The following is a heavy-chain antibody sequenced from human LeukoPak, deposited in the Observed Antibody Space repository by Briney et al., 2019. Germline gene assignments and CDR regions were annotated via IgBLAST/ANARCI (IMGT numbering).Heavy chain of an antibody. V-gene: IGHV3-30-3*01. CDR2: ISYDGSNK. J-gene: IGHJ4*02. Sequence: PGGSLRLSCAASGFTFSSYAMDWVRQAPGKGLEWVAVISYDGSNKYYADSVKGRFTISRDNSKNTLYLQMNSLRAEDTAVYYCARVGSPNDYWGQGTLVTVSS. D-gene: IGHD2-15*01. CDR3: ARVGSPNDY. CDR1: GFTFSSYA.